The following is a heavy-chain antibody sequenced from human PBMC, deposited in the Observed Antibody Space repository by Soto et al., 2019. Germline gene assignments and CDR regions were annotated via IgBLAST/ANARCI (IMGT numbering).Heavy chain of an antibody. V-gene: IGHV3-66*01. CDR3: AREPRYCRGGSCSITGDAYDI. CDR1: GGIVIDTY. D-gene: IGHD2-15*01. CDR2: ISNRGDT. J-gene: IGHJ3*02. Sequence: GGSLRLSCTASGGIVIDTYVNWVRQAPGKGLEWVSVISNRGDTHYADSVRGRFSLSRDISDNTLHLQMNNLRVEDTAVYYCAREPRYCRGGSCSITGDAYDIWGQGTMVTVSS.